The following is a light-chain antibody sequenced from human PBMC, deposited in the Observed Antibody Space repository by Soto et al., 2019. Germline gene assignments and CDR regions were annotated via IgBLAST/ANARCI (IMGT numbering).Light chain of an antibody. J-gene: IGKJ1*01. Sequence: ETVMTQSPATLSVSAGASSPLSCRASQSVNSNLAWYQQKLGQAPRVLIYGASTRATGIPARFSGSGSETEFILTTSSRQSEDSATYYCQNYNTWPWTFGKGTKVDIK. CDR1: QSVNSN. CDR2: GAS. V-gene: IGKV3-15*01. CDR3: QNYNTWPWT.